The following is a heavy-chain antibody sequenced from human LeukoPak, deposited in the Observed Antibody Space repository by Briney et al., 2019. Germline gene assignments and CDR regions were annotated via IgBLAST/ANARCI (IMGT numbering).Heavy chain of an antibody. CDR1: GITLSNYG. CDR2: IYSGGST. Sequence: GGSLRLSCAVSGITLSNYGMSWVRQAPGKGLEWVSVIYSGGSTYYADSVKGRFTISRDNSKNTLYLQMNSLRAEDTAVYYCARDSRYYDSSGYYHNYYGMDVWGQGTTVTVSS. D-gene: IGHD3-22*01. J-gene: IGHJ6*02. V-gene: IGHV3-66*01. CDR3: ARDSRYYDSSGYYHNYYGMDV.